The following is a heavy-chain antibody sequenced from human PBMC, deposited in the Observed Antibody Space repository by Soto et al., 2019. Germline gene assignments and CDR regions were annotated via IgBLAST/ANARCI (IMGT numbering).Heavy chain of an antibody. D-gene: IGHD6-19*01. CDR2: IYYSGST. CDR1: GGSVSSGSYY. CDR3: AREVGSSGWTGYYYYGMDV. Sequence: QVQLQESGPGLVKPSETLSLTCTVSGGSVSSGSYYWSWIRQPPGKGLEWIGYIYYSGSTNYNPSLKSRVTISVDTSKNQFSLKLSSVTAADTALYYCAREVGSSGWTGYYYYGMDVWGQGTTVTVSS. J-gene: IGHJ6*02. V-gene: IGHV4-61*01.